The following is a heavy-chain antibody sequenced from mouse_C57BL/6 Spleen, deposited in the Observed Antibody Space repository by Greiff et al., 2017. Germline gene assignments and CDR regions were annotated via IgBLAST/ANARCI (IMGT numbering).Heavy chain of an antibody. D-gene: IGHD2-3*01. CDR2: ISSGSSTI. CDR1: GFTFSDYG. CDR3: AGGLLRYFDV. V-gene: IGHV5-17*01. Sequence: EVKLVESGGGLVKPGGSLKLSCAASGFTFSDYGMHWVRQAPEKGLEWVAYISSGSSTIYYADTVKGRFTISRDNAKNTLFLQMTSLRSEDTAMYYCAGGLLRYFDVWGTGTTVTVSS. J-gene: IGHJ1*03.